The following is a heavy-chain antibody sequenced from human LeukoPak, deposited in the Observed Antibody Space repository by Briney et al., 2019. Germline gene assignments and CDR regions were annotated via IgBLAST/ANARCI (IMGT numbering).Heavy chain of an antibody. CDR1: GFTFSSYA. J-gene: IGHJ3*02. CDR3: ASDLITGTTSGLNDAFDI. CDR2: ISSNGGST. Sequence: HPGGSLRLSCAASGFTFSSYAMHWVRQAPGKGLEYVSAISSNGGSTYYANSVKGRFTISRDNSKNTLYLQMGSLRAEDMAVYYCASDLITGTTSGLNDAFDIWGQGTMVTVSS. V-gene: IGHV3-64*01. D-gene: IGHD1-20*01.